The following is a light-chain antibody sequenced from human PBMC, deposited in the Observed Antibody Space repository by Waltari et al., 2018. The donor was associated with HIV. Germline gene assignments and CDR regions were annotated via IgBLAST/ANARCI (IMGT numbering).Light chain of an antibody. CDR1: SSTIGTGSD. V-gene: IGLV1-40*01. CDR2: ANT. Sequence: QSALTQPPSVSGAPGQRVTISCTGTSSTIGTGSDVHWYQQLPGTAPTPLIYANTNRPSGVTDRFSGSTSGTSASLAITGLKAEDEADYYCQSYDSRVSGSVFGGGTKLTVL. CDR3: QSYDSRVSGSV. J-gene: IGLJ3*02.